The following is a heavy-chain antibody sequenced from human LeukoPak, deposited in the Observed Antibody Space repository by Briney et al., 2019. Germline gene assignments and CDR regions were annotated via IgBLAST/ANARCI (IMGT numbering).Heavy chain of an antibody. J-gene: IGHJ4*02. CDR2: ISAYNGNT. CDR1: GYTFTSYG. D-gene: IGHD3-9*01. V-gene: IGHV1-18*04. Sequence: GASVKVSCKASGYTFTSYGISWARQAPGQGLEWMGWISAYNGNTNYAQKLQGRVTMTTDTSTSTAYMELRSLRSDDTAVYYCARDKGYDILTGYEKFDYWGQGTLVTVSS. CDR3: ARDKGYDILTGYEKFDY.